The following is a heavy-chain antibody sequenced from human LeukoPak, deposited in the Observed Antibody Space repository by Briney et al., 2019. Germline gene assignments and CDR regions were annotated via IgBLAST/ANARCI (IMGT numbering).Heavy chain of an antibody. J-gene: IGHJ4*02. V-gene: IGHV3-30-3*01. Sequence: PGGSLRLSCAASGFTLSSYAMHWVRHAPGKGLESVAVVSYDGSNKYYADSVKGRFTISRDNSKNTLYLQINSLRAEDTAVYYCAAPDEGHTMIVAGLDYWGQGTLVTVSS. CDR1: GFTLSSYA. CDR3: AAPDEGHTMIVAGLDY. CDR2: VSYDGSNK. D-gene: IGHD3-22*01.